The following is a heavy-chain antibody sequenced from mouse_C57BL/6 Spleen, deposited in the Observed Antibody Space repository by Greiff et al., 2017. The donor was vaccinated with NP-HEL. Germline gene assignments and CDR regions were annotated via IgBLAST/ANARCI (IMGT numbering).Heavy chain of an antibody. CDR3: ARRHELSFAD. CDR1: GYAFSSYW. Sequence: QVQLQQSGAELVKPGASVKISCKASGYAFSSYWMNWVKQRPGKGLEWIGQIYPGGGDTNYNGKFKGKATLTADKSSSTAYMKLSSLTSADSAVYVCARRHELSFADWGQGTMVTVSA. V-gene: IGHV1-80*01. D-gene: IGHD4-1*01. CDR2: IYPGGGDT. J-gene: IGHJ3*01.